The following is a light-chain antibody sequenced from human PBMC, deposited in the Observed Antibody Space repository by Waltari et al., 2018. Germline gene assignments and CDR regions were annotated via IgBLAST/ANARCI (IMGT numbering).Light chain of an antibody. CDR1: QSVTSNY. V-gene: IGKV3-20*01. J-gene: IGKJ2*01. CDR3: QQYDRSPET. Sequence: EIVLTQSPGTLSLSPGERATLSCRASQSVTSNYLAWYQQRPGQAPRLLIYGASNRATGIPDRFSGSGSGRDFSLTINRLEPEDFAVYYCQQYDRSPETFGQGTKLEIK. CDR2: GAS.